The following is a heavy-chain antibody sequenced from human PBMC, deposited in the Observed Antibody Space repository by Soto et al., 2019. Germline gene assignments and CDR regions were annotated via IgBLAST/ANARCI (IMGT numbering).Heavy chain of an antibody. J-gene: IGHJ6*03. Sequence: EVQVVESGGGLVQPGGSLRLSCAASGFTFSNDWMTWVRQAPRKGLEWVANIKQDGSEKYYVDSVKGRFTLSRDNAKNSLYLQMNSLIAEDTAVYYCARDSAYCRSTSCCLSYYYYMDVWGKGTTVTVSS. D-gene: IGHD2-2*01. CDR1: GFTFSNDW. V-gene: IGHV3-7*01. CDR3: ARDSAYCRSTSCCLSYYYYMDV. CDR2: IKQDGSEK.